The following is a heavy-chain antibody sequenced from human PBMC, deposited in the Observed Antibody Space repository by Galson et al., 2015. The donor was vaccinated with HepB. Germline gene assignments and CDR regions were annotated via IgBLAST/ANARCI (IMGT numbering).Heavy chain of an antibody. V-gene: IGHV3-66*01. Sequence: SLRLSCAASGFTVSSNYMSWVRQAPGKGLEWLSVIYSGGSTYYADSVKGRFTLSRDNSKNTLYLQMNSLRAEDTAVYYCARVLWGAFDIWGQGTMVTVSS. CDR1: GFTVSSNY. CDR3: ARVLWGAFDI. CDR2: IYSGGST. J-gene: IGHJ3*02. D-gene: IGHD3-16*01.